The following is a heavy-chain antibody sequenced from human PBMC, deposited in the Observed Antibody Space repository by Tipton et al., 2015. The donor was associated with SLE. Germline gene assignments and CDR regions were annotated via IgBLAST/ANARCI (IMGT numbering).Heavy chain of an antibody. CDR2: ISYDGRNK. CDR3: AAVVGASYYFDY. CDR1: GFTFSSYA. Sequence: SLRLSCAASGFTFSSYAMHWVRQAPGKGLEWVAIISYDGRNKYCADSLKGRFTISRDNSMNTLYLQMNSLRAEDTAVYYCAAVVGASYYFDYWGQGTLVTVSS. J-gene: IGHJ4*02. V-gene: IGHV3-30*04. D-gene: IGHD1-26*01.